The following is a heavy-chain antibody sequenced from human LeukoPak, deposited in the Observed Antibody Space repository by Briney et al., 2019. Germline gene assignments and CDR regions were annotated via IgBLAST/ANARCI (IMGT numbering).Heavy chain of an antibody. D-gene: IGHD3-9*01. J-gene: IGHJ4*02. Sequence: SETLSLTCTVSGGSISSSTYYWGWIRQPPGKGLQWIGSINYSGTTYYNPSLKSRVTISVDTSKNQFSLKLSSVTAADTAVYYCARDVGFFDIDYWGQGILVTVSS. CDR2: INYSGTT. V-gene: IGHV4-39*07. CDR3: ARDVGFFDIDY. CDR1: GGSISSSTYY.